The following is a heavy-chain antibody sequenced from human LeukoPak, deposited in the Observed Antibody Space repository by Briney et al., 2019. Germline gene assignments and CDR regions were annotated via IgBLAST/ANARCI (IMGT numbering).Heavy chain of an antibody. CDR3: ARGPYDSSGYSDY. D-gene: IGHD3-22*01. Sequence: ASVKVSCTPSGYTFTGYYIHWVRQAPGQGLEWMGWINPNSGGRNYAQKFQDRVTMTRDTSISTVHMELSRLKSDDTAVYYCARGPYDSSGYSDYWGQGTLVTVSS. J-gene: IGHJ4*02. V-gene: IGHV1-2*02. CDR2: INPNSGGR. CDR1: GYTFTGYY.